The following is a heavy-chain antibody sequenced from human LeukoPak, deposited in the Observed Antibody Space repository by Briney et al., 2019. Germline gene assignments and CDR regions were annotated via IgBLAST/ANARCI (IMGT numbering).Heavy chain of an antibody. D-gene: IGHD2-21*02. CDR3: ARDRGYCGGDCYGNYFDY. CDR2: IYYSGST. Sequence: PSETLSLTCTVSGGSISSYYWSWIRQPPGKGLEWIGYIYYSGSTNYNPSLKSRVTMSVDTSKNQFSLKLSSVTAADTAVYYCARDRGYCGGDCYGNYFDYWGQGTLVTVSS. V-gene: IGHV4-59*12. CDR1: GGSISSYY. J-gene: IGHJ4*02.